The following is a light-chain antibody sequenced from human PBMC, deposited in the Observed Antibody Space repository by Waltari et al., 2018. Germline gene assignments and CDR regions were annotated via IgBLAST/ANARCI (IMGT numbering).Light chain of an antibody. CDR3: QQYYSTPYT. Sequence: DIVMTQSPDSLAVSLVEKATINFKSSQSVLYSSNNKNYLAWYQQKPGQPPKLLIYWASTRESGVPDRFSGSGSGTDFTLTISSLQAEDVAGYYCQQYYSTPYTFGQGTKLEIK. J-gene: IGKJ2*01. V-gene: IGKV4-1*01. CDR1: QSVLYSSNNKNY. CDR2: WAS.